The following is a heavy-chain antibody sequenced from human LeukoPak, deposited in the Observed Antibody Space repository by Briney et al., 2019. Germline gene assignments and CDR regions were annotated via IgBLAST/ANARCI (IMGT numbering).Heavy chain of an antibody. D-gene: IGHD5-18*01. CDR2: IRGSDNT. V-gene: IGHV3-23*01. CDR3: AKDQGYSYGYGPWYFDL. CDR1: GFTFTNYA. Sequence: GGSLRLSCTASGFTFTNYALSWVRQAPGKGLEWVSTIRGSDNTYYPDSVKGRFTISRDNSKNTLYLQLNSLRAEDTAVYYCAKDQGYSYGYGPWYFDLWGRGTLVTVSS. J-gene: IGHJ2*01.